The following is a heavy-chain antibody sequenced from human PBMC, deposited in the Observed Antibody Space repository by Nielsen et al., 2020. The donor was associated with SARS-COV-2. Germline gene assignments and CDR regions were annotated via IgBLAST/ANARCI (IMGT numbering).Heavy chain of an antibody. D-gene: IGHD2-2*02. V-gene: IGHV4-34*01. CDR1: GGSLSGYF. CDR2: VSHSGST. J-gene: IGHJ6*03. CDR3: ARGDLVVVPSPLLGLGPIFYYFCLDV. Sequence: SETLSLTCAVSGGSLSGYFWGWIRQSPGKGLEWIGEVSHSGSTNYNPSLKSRVTLSMDKSKNQFSLRLTSVSAADTAVYFCARGDLVVVPSPLLGLGPIFYYFCLDVWGKGTTVIVSS.